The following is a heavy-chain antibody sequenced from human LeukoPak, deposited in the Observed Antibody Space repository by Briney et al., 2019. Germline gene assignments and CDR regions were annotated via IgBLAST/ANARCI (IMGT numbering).Heavy chain of an antibody. D-gene: IGHD4-23*01. CDR2: ITAYNGNT. CDR1: GYTFTSYG. CDR3: ARDRRGGSPRSFDY. J-gene: IGHJ4*02. V-gene: IGHV1-18*01. Sequence: GASVKVYCKASGYTFTSYGISWVRHAPGQGLEGMGCITAYNGNTNDAQKLQGRVSMTTDTSTSTAYMELRSLRSDDTAVYYCARDRRGGSPRSFDYWGQGTLVTVSS.